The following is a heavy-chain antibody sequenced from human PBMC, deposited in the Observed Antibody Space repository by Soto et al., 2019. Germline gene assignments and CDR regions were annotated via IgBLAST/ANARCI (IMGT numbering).Heavy chain of an antibody. D-gene: IGHD2-15*01. Sequence: AETLSLTCTVSGGSISSSSYYWSWIRQHPGKGLEWIGSIYYSGSTYYNPSLKSRVTISVDTSKNQFSLKLSSVTAADTAVYYCMTDRRAPYNGFASGGQGPLVTVPS. CDR2: IYYSGST. CDR3: MTDRRAPYNGFAS. CDR1: GGSISSSSYY. V-gene: IGHV4-39*07. J-gene: IGHJ5*01.